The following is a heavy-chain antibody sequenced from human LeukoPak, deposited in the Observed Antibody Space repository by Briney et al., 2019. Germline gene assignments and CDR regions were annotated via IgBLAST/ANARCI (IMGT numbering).Heavy chain of an antibody. CDR1: GGSFSVYY. J-gene: IGHJ4*02. CDR2: INHSGST. V-gene: IGHV4-34*01. D-gene: IGHD3-22*01. CDR3: ARDRRATMIVVVMGGFDY. Sequence: SETLSLTCAVYGGSFSVYYWSWIRQPPGKGLEWIGEINHSGSTNYNPSLKSRVTISVDTSKNQFSLKLSSVTAADTAVYYCARDRRATMIVVVMGGFDYWGQGTLVTVSS.